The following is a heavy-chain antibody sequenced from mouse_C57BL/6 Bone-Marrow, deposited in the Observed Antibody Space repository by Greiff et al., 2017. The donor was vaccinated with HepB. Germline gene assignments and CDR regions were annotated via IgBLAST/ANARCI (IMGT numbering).Heavy chain of an antibody. CDR1: GFSFNTYA. J-gene: IGHJ4*01. V-gene: IGHV10-1*01. Sequence: EVQLQESGGGLVQPKGSLKLSCAASGFSFNTYAMNWVRQAPGKGLEWVARIRSKSNNYATYYADSVKDRFTISRDDSESMLYLQMNNLKTEDTAMYYCVRHGGDYAMDYWGQGTSVTVSS. CDR2: IRSKSNNYAT. CDR3: VRHGGDYAMDY.